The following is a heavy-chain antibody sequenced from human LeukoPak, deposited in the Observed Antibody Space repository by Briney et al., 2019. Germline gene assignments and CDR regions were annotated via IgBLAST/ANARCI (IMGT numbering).Heavy chain of an antibody. CDR2: IKQDGSEK. D-gene: IGHD6-13*01. CDR1: GFTFSNYW. CDR3: ARWQPGFDP. Sequence: GGSLRLSCAASGFTFSNYWMSWVRQAPGKGLEWVANIKQDGSEKYYVDSVEGRFAISSDNAQNSLYLQMNSLRVEDTAMYYCARWQPGFDPWGQGTLVTVSS. V-gene: IGHV3-7*01. J-gene: IGHJ5*02.